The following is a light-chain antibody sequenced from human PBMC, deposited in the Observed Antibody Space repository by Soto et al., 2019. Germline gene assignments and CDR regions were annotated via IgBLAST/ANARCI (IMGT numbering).Light chain of an antibody. V-gene: IGKV1-13*02. Sequence: AIQLTQSPSSLSASVGDSVTITCRASQGISSALAWYQQTPGRAPKLLIYDASTLASGVPSRFSGSRSGTDFTLTVSSLQPEDFATYYCQQYDSFSVTFGQGTKVEIK. CDR1: QGISSA. J-gene: IGKJ1*01. CDR2: DAS. CDR3: QQYDSFSVT.